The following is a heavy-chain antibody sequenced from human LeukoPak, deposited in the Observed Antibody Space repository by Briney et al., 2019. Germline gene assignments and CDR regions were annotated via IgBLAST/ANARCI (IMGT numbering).Heavy chain of an antibody. CDR3: ARGSRGSSRGYGMDV. CDR1: GFTFSSYA. CDR2: ISGSGGST. J-gene: IGHJ6*02. D-gene: IGHD1-26*01. Sequence: GGSLRLSCAASGFTFSSYAMSWVRQAPGKGLEWVSAISGSGGSTYYADSVKGRFTISRDNSKNTLYLQMNSLRAEDTAVYYCARGSRGSSRGYGMDVWGQGTTVTVSS. V-gene: IGHV3-23*01.